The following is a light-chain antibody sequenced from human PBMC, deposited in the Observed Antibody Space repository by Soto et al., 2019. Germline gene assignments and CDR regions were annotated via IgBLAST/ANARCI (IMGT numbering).Light chain of an antibody. V-gene: IGKV3-20*01. CDR3: QQYGSSPIT. CDR2: GAS. J-gene: IGKJ5*01. CDR1: QSVSNNY. Sequence: EIVLTQSPCTLSLSPGERATLSCMASQSVSNNYLAWYQQKPGQAPRLLIYGASSRATGIPDRFSGSGSGTDFTLTISRLEPEDFAVYYCQQYGSSPITFGQGTRLEIK.